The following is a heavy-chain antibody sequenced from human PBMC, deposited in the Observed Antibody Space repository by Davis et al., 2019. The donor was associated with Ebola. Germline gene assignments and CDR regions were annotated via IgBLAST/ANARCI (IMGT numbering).Heavy chain of an antibody. CDR2: INPGDSDT. D-gene: IGHD2-8*01. Sequence: GESLKISCKGSGYNFTKYWIGWVRQMPGKGLEYMGIINPGDSDTRYSPSFEGQVTLSADKSINTAYLQWNSLKASDTAIYYCATLVYCRTSGCNDAWGQGTLVIVSS. J-gene: IGHJ5*02. CDR3: ATLVYCRTSGCNDA. CDR1: GYNFTKYW. V-gene: IGHV5-51*01.